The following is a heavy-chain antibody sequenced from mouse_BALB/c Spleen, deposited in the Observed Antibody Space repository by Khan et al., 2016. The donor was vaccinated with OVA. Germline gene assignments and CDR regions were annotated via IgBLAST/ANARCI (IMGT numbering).Heavy chain of an antibody. J-gene: IGHJ4*01. CDR1: GYSITSDYA. D-gene: IGHD2-3*01. Sequence: EVQLQESGPGLVNPSQSLSLTCTVTGYSITSDYAWNWIRQFPGNKLEWMGYINYSGSTNYNPALKSRISITRDTSKNQFFLQLNSVTTADTATYYCARDGSRYNYAMDYWGQGTSVTVSS. V-gene: IGHV3-2*02. CDR2: INYSGST. CDR3: ARDGSRYNYAMDY.